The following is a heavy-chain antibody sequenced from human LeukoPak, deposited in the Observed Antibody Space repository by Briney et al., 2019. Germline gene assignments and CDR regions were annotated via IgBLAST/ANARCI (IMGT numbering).Heavy chain of an antibody. V-gene: IGHV3-74*01. CDR2: INTDGSST. D-gene: IGHD1-7*01. Sequence: GGSLRLSCAASGFTFSSYWMHWVRQAPGKGLVWVSRINTDGSSTSYADSVKGRFTISRDNAKNTLYLQMNSLRAEDTAVYYCARDNWNYVPYYYYMDVWGKGTTVTVSS. J-gene: IGHJ6*03. CDR3: ARDNWNYVPYYYYMDV. CDR1: GFTFSSYW.